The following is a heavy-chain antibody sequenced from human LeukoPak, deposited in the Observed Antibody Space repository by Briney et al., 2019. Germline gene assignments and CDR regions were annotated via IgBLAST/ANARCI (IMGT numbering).Heavy chain of an antibody. V-gene: IGHV4-59*08. CDR1: GGSIGSDY. CDR2: IYYTGGT. D-gene: IGHD6-19*01. Sequence: SETLSLTCTVSGGSIGSDYWTWIRQPPGKGLEYIGYIYYTGGTDYNPSLKSRVTISVDTSKNQFSLKLSSVTAADTAVYFCAKYGNSGWVIDNWGQGTLVTVSS. CDR3: AKYGNSGWVIDN. J-gene: IGHJ4*02.